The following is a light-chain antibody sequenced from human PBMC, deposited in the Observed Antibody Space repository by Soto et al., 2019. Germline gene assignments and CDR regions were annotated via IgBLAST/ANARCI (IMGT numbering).Light chain of an antibody. V-gene: IGKV3-20*01. Sequence: EIVLTQSPGTLSLSPGERATLSCRASQSVRSSYLAWYQQKPGQAPRLLIYGASSRATGIPDKFSGSGSGTDFTLTISRLEPEDFAMYYCLQYGNSPTFGQGTKVEIK. CDR3: LQYGNSPT. CDR1: QSVRSSY. J-gene: IGKJ1*01. CDR2: GAS.